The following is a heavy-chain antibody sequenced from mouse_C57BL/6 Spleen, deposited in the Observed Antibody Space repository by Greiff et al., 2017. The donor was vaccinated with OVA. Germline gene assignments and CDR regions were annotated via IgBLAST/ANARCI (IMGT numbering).Heavy chain of an antibody. CDR2: IYPGSGST. CDR3: ARGGGNYAMDY. J-gene: IGHJ4*01. V-gene: IGHV1-55*01. Sequence: VQLQQSGAELVKPGASVKMSCKASGYTFTSYWITWVKQRPGQGLEWIGDIYPGSGSTNYNEKFKSKATLTVDTSSSTAYMQLSSLTSEDSAVYYCARGGGNYAMDYWGQGTSVTVSS. CDR1: GYTFTSYW.